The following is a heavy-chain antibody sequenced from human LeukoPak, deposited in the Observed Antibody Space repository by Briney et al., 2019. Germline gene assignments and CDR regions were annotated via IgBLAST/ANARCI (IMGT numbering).Heavy chain of an antibody. D-gene: IGHD1-1*01. V-gene: IGHV1-18*01. J-gene: IGHJ3*02. Sequence: ASVKVSCKASGYTFTSYGISWVRQAPGQGLEWMGWISAYNGNTNYAQKLQGRVTMTTDTSTSTAYMELRSLRSDDTAVYYCARVSKPYNWNDKGAFDIWGQGTMVTVSS. CDR3: ARVSKPYNWNDKGAFDI. CDR1: GYTFTSYG. CDR2: ISAYNGNT.